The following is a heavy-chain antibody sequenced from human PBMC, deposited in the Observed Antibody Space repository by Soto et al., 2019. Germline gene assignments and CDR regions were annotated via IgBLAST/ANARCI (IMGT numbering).Heavy chain of an antibody. J-gene: IGHJ4*02. Sequence: QVQLVQSGAEVKKPGASVKVSCKASGYSFSSYYMHWVRQAPGQGLEWMGVINPSGDSITYAQKFQGRVTMTKDTSTSTLFMEESSLRSEDTAVYFCARDWEFGYWGQGTLVTVSS. D-gene: IGHD1-26*01. V-gene: IGHV1-46*01. CDR1: GYSFSSYY. CDR3: ARDWEFGY. CDR2: INPSGDSI.